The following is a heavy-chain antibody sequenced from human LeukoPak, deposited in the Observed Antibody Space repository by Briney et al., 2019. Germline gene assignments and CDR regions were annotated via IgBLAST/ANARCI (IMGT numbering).Heavy chain of an antibody. V-gene: IGHV3-9*01. CDR2: ITWNSGSV. J-gene: IGHJ6*03. Sequence: GRSLRLSCATSGFSFDDSAMHWVRQVPGKGLEWVASITWNSGSVVYAGSVKGRFTISRDTAKNSLDLQMDSLRAEDTALYYCARARSTMFYYMDVWGKGTTVTVSS. D-gene: IGHD3-10*02. CDR1: GFSFDDSA. CDR3: ARARSTMFYYMDV.